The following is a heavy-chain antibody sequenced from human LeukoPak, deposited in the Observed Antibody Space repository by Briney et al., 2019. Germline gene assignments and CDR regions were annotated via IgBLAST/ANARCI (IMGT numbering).Heavy chain of an antibody. Sequence: GSLRLSCAASGFTFSSYAMHWVRQAPGKGLEWVAVISYDGSNKYYADSVKGRFTISRDNSKNTLYLQMNSLRAEDTAVYYCARDRDYYGSGSYYTHWGQGTLVTVSS. J-gene: IGHJ4*02. CDR1: GFTFSSYA. CDR3: ARDRDYYGSGSYYTH. CDR2: ISYDGSNK. D-gene: IGHD3-10*01. V-gene: IGHV3-30-3*01.